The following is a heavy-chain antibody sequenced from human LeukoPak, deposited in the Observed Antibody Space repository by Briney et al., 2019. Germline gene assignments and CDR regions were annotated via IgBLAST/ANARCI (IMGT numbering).Heavy chain of an antibody. D-gene: IGHD4-17*01. CDR2: IKSKNEGGTT. CDR3: AAQGGSGDLRY. J-gene: IGHJ4*02. CDR1: GFTFSAAW. V-gene: IGHV3-15*01. Sequence: GGSLRLSCAASGFTFSAAWMSWVRQAPGKGLEWVGHIKSKNEGGTTDYAAPVKGRFAISRDDSANTLYLQMSSLKTEDTAVYYCAAQGGSGDLRYWGQGTLVTVSS.